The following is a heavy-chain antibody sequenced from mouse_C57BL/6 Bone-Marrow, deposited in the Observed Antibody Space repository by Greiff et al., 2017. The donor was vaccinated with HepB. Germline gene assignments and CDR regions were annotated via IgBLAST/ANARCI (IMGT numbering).Heavy chain of an antibody. CDR3: ARSRQIYYYASGAMDY. J-gene: IGHJ4*01. CDR1: GYTFTSYW. V-gene: IGHV1-72*01. Sequence: QVQLQQSGAELVKPGASVKMSCKASGYTFTSYWMHWVKQRPGRGLEWIGRIDPNSGGTKYNEKFKSKATLTVDKPSSTAYMQLSSLTSEDSAVYYCARSRQIYYYASGAMDYWGQGTSVTVSS. CDR2: IDPNSGGT. D-gene: IGHD1-1*01.